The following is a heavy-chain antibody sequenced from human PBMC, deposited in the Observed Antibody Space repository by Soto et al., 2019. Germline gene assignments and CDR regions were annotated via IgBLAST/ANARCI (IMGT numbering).Heavy chain of an antibody. CDR3: ARSGYSCYDLLSGTDY. V-gene: IGHV4-34*01. CDR1: GGSFSGYY. Sequence: QVQLQQWGAGLLKPSETLSLTCAVYGGSFSGYYWSWIRQPPGKGLEWIGEINHSGSTNYNPSLKSRFPISVDTSKIQFSLKLSSVTAADTAVYYCARSGYSCYDLLSGTDYWGQGTLVTVSS. J-gene: IGHJ4*02. CDR2: INHSGST. D-gene: IGHD5-12*01.